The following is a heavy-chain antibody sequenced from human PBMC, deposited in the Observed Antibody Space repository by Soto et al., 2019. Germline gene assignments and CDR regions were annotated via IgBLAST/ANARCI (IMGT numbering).Heavy chain of an antibody. CDR2: ITSGGTT. J-gene: IGHJ4*02. Sequence: LRLSCTASGFTFSSYEMTWVCQAPGKGLEWISYITSGGTTYYADSAKGRFTISRDNAKNSLYLHLNSLTAEDTAIYYCARVLYATWSSFDYWGQGTLVTVSS. CDR3: ARVLYATWSSFDY. V-gene: IGHV3-48*03. D-gene: IGHD1-26*01. CDR1: GFTFSSYE.